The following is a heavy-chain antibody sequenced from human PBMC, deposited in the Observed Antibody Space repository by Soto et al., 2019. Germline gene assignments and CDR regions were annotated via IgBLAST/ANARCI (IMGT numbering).Heavy chain of an antibody. Sequence: GGSLRLPYATSGCNFSNYWMHWVRQAPGKGPVWVSRINEDESNTNYADSVKGRFTISRDNAKNTLYLQMNSLRAEDTAVYYCARGLFLDYWGQGTRVTVSS. J-gene: IGHJ4*02. V-gene: IGHV3-74*01. CDR3: ARGLFLDY. CDR2: INEDESNT. D-gene: IGHD3-3*01. CDR1: GCNFSNYW.